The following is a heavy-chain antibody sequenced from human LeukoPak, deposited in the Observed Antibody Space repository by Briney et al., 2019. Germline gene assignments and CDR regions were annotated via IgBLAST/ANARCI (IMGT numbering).Heavy chain of an antibody. CDR1: GFTVSSNY. D-gene: IGHD6-13*01. CDR3: TRVGAAAGLFDY. J-gene: IGHJ4*02. Sequence: GGSLRLSCAASGFTVSSNYMGWVRQAPGKGLEWVSIIYSGGNTYYADSVKGRFTISRDNSKNTLYLQMNSLRADDTAVYYCTRVGAAAGLFDYWGQGTLVTVSS. V-gene: IGHV3-53*01. CDR2: IYSGGNT.